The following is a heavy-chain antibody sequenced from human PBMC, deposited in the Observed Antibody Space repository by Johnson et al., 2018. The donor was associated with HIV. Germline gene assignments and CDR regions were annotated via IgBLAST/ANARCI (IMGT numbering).Heavy chain of an antibody. CDR2: IRYDGSNK. CDR1: GFTFSSYA. V-gene: IGHV3-30*02. J-gene: IGHJ3*02. D-gene: IGHD3-22*01. CDR3: AKERTSSGYYYDAFDI. Sequence: QVQLVESGGGVVQPGRSLRLSCAASGFTFSSYAMHWVRQAPGKGLEWVAFIRYDGSNKYYADSVKGRFTISRDNSKNTLYLQMNSLRAEDTAVYYCAKERTSSGYYYDAFDIWGQGTMVTVSS.